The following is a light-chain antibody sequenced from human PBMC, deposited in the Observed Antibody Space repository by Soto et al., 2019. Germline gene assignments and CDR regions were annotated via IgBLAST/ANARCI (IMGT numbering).Light chain of an antibody. CDR1: QSISSK. CDR3: QEYNNWHPIT. CDR2: GAS. Sequence: EIVMTQSPATLSLPPGERATLSCRAIQSISSKLAWYQQKPGQAPRLLIYGASTRATGIPARFSGSGSGTEFTLTITSLQSEDFAVYYCQEYNNWHPITFGGGTKVDIK. V-gene: IGKV3-15*01. J-gene: IGKJ4*01.